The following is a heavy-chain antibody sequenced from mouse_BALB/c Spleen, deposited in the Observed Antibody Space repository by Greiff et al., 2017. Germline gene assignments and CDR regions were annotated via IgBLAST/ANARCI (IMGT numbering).Heavy chain of an antibody. CDR2: INPGSGGT. V-gene: IGHV1-54*02. CDR1: GYAFTNYL. J-gene: IGHJ4*01. D-gene: IGHD2-10*02. CDR3: AREQYGNYVNAMDY. Sequence: QVQLQQSGAELVRPGTSVKVSCKASGYAFTNYLIEWVKQRPGQGLEWIGVINPGSGGTNYNEKFKGKATLTADKSSNTAYMQLSSLTSEDSAVYYCAREQYGNYVNAMDYWGQGTSVTVSS.